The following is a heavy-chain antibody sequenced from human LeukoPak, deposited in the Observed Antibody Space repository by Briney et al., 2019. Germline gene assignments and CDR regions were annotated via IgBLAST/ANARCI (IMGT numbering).Heavy chain of an antibody. V-gene: IGHV1-69*13. CDR2: NIPIFGTA. CDR1: GGTFSSYA. CDR3: ATVGLDYDSSGYPDY. Sequence: SVTVSFTASGGTFSSYAISWVRQAPGQGLEWMGGNIPIFGTANYAQKFQGRVTITADESTSTAYMELSSLRSEDTAVYYCATVGLDYDSSGYPDYWGQGTLVTVSS. D-gene: IGHD3-22*01. J-gene: IGHJ4*02.